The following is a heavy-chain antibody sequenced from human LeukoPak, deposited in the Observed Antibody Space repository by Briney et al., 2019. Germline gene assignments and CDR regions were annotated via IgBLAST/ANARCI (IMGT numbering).Heavy chain of an antibody. V-gene: IGHV3-23*01. D-gene: IGHD3-10*01. J-gene: IGHJ4*02. Sequence: GGSLRLSCAASGFTFSSYAMSWVRQAPGKGLEWVSAIGGSGGSTYYADSVKGRFTISRDNSKNTLYLQMNSLRAEDTAVYYCAKDRMVRGAYFDYWGQGTLVTVSS. CDR1: GFTFSSYA. CDR3: AKDRMVRGAYFDY. CDR2: IGGSGGST.